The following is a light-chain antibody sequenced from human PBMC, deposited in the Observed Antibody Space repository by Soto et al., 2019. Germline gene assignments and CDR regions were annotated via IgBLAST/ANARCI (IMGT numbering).Light chain of an antibody. CDR2: WAS. V-gene: IGKV4-1*01. CDR1: QSVLYSSNNKNY. CDR3: QQYYSTLSFT. J-gene: IGKJ3*01. Sequence: DIVMTQSPDSLAVSLGERATINCKSSQSVLYSSNNKNYLAWYQQKPGQPPKLLIYWASTRESGVPDRFSGSGSETDFTLTISSLQAEDVAVYYCQQYYSTLSFTFGPGTKVDIK.